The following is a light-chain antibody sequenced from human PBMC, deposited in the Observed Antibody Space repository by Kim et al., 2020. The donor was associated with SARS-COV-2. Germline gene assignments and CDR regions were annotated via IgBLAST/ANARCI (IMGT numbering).Light chain of an antibody. Sequence: GQSITISCTGTSSEVGSSKLVSWYQQLPGKAPQLLMSGVSERPSGVPHRFSGSKSGNTASLTISGLEAEDEGDYYCCSYAGGSTWVFGGGTQLTVL. CDR3: CSYAGGSTWV. J-gene: IGLJ3*02. V-gene: IGLV2-23*02. CDR1: SSEVGSSKL. CDR2: GVS.